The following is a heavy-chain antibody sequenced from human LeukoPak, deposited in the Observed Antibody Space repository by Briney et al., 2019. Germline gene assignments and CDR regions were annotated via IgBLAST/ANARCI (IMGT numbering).Heavy chain of an antibody. CDR3: AKDGSHYGVRGGAYYYYYYYMDV. CDR2: IRYDGSNK. V-gene: IGHV3-30*02. D-gene: IGHD3-10*01. J-gene: IGHJ6*03. Sequence: PGGSLRLSCAASGFSFSSYGMHWVRQAPGKGLEWVAFIRYDGSNKYYADSVRGRFTISRDNSKNTLYLQRNSLSAEDTAVYYCAKDGSHYGVRGGAYYYYYYYMDVWSKGTTVTVSS. CDR1: GFSFSSYG.